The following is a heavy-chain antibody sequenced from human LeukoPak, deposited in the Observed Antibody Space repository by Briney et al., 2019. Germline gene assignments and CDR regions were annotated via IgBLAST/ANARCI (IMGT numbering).Heavy chain of an antibody. D-gene: IGHD1-14*01. CDR1: GYTLTDYY. J-gene: IGHJ4*02. Sequence: SVKVSCKASGYTLTDYYMHWVRQAPGQGLEWMGGIIPIFGTANYAQKFQGRVTITADESTSTAYMELSSLRSEDTAVYYCARDKWNHVTYYFDYWGQGTLVTVSS. CDR2: IIPIFGTA. CDR3: ARDKWNHVTYYFDY. V-gene: IGHV1-69*13.